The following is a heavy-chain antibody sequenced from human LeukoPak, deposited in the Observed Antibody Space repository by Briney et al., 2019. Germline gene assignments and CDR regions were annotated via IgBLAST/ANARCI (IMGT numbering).Heavy chain of an antibody. Sequence: PSETLSLTCAVSGGSISNENWWSWVRQPPGKGLEWIGEIHYRGGTNYNPSLRSRVTISVDTSKNQFSLKMTSVTAADTAVYYCATPNDAFNMWGQGTMVTVSS. CDR2: IHYRGGT. CDR1: GGSISNENW. V-gene: IGHV4-4*02. J-gene: IGHJ3*02. CDR3: ATPNDAFNM.